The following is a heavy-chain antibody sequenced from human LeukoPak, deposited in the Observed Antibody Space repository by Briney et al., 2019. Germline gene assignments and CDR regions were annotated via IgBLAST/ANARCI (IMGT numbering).Heavy chain of an antibody. Sequence: GGSLRLSCVASGFTFSASTMHWVRQAPGKGLEWVAVLSYDGFTKYYADSVKGRFTISRDNAKKTLYLEMDSLRAEDTAVYYCARVAVGGTRAFDIWGQGTTVTVSS. D-gene: IGHD6-19*01. J-gene: IGHJ3*02. CDR1: GFTFSAST. CDR2: LSYDGFTK. CDR3: ARVAVGGTRAFDI. V-gene: IGHV3-30*04.